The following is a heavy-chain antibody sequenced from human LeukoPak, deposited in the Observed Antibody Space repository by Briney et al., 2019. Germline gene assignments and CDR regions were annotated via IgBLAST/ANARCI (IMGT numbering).Heavy chain of an antibody. Sequence: SETLSLTCAVYGGSFSGYYWSWIRQPPGKGLEWIGEINHSGSTNYNPSLKSRVTISVDTSKNQFSLRLSSVTAADTAVYYCARLRRGYSYGSSTYYYYVDVWGKGTTVTVSS. CDR2: INHSGST. V-gene: IGHV4-34*01. D-gene: IGHD5-18*01. CDR1: GGSFSGYY. J-gene: IGHJ6*03. CDR3: ARLRRGYSYGSSTYYYYVDV.